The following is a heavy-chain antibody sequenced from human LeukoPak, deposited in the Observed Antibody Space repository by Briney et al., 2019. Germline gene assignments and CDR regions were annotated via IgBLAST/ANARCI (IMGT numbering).Heavy chain of an antibody. CDR1: GYSISSGYY. J-gene: IGHJ5*02. D-gene: IGHD2-21*02. V-gene: IGHV4-38-2*02. CDR2: IYHSGST. Sequence: PSETLSLTCTVSGYSISSGYYWGWIRQPPGKGLEWIGSIYHSGSTYYNPSLKTRVTISVDTSKNQFTLKLSSVTAADTAVYYCARQVVVTTISNSVSPYNWFDPWGQGTLVTVSS. CDR3: ARQVVVTTISNSVSPYNWFDP.